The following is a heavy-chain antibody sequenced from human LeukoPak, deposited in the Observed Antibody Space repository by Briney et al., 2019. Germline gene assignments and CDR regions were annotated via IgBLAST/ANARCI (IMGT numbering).Heavy chain of an antibody. CDR2: INSNGGRT. Sequence: PGGSLRLSCAASGFIVSSNSMSWVRQAPGKGLEYVSAINSNGGRTYYADSVKGRFTISRDNSKNTLYLQMSSLRVDDTAVYYCVKDLYYDNSGYYSGAFDYWGQGTLVTVSS. D-gene: IGHD3-22*01. CDR3: VKDLYYDNSGYYSGAFDY. CDR1: GFIVSSNS. V-gene: IGHV3-64D*09. J-gene: IGHJ4*02.